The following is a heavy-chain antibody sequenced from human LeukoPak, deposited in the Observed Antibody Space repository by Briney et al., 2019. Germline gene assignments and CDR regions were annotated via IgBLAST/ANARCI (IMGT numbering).Heavy chain of an antibody. CDR2: IIPIFGTA. J-gene: IGHJ4*02. D-gene: IGHD3-22*01. Sequence: SVKVSCKAFGGTFISYAISWVRQAPGQGLEWMGGIIPIFGTANYAQKFQGRVTITADESTSTAYMELGSLRSEDTAVYYCARGDPFTYYYDSSGYYYFDYWGQGTLVTVSS. CDR1: GGTFISYA. CDR3: ARGDPFTYYYDSSGYYYFDY. V-gene: IGHV1-69*13.